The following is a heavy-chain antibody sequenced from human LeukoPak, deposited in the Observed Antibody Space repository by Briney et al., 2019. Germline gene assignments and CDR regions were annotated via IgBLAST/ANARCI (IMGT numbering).Heavy chain of an antibody. V-gene: IGHV1-8*01. CDR1: GYTFTSYD. CDR3: ARGAGYDISTGYLDAFDI. D-gene: IGHD3-9*01. J-gene: IGHJ3*02. Sequence: ASVKVSCKASGYTFTSYDINWVRQATGQGLEWMGWMNPNSGNTGYAQKFQGRVTMTRNTSISTAYMELSSLRSEDTAVYYCARGAGYDISTGYLDAFDIWGQGTMVTVSS. CDR2: MNPNSGNT.